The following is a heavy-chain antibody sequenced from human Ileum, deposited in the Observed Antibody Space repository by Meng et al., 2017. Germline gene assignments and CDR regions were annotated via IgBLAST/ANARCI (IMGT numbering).Heavy chain of an antibody. V-gene: IGHV4-30-4*01. CDR1: GGSISIGDYY. J-gene: IGHJ4*02. Sequence: QVQLQESGPGLLESSQTLSLTLTVSGGSISIGDYYWSWVRQPPGKGLEWIGYIYYSGSTYYNPSLKSRAIMSVDTSKNHFSLKLSSVTAADTAVYYCARDRGGSYYFDYWGQGTLVTVSS. CDR3: ARDRGGSYYFDY. CDR2: IYYSGST. D-gene: IGHD2-15*01.